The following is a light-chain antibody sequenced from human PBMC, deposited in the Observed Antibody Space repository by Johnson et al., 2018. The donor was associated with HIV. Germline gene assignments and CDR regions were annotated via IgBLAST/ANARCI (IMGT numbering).Light chain of an antibody. Sequence: QSVLTQPPSVSAAPGQKVTISCSGSSSNIGKNYVSWYQHLPGTAPKLLIYENNKRPSGIPDRFSGSKSGTSATLGITGLQTGDEADYYCGTWDSSLSAYVFGTVTKITVL. J-gene: IGLJ1*01. CDR2: ENN. CDR1: SSNIGKNY. CDR3: GTWDSSLSAYV. V-gene: IGLV1-51*02.